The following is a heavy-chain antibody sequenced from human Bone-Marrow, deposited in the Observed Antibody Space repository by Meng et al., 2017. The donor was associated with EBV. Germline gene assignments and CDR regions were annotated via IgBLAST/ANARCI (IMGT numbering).Heavy chain of an antibody. D-gene: IGHD5-18*01. CDR3: AAPLAYTYGSPGAF. CDR2: IYSGGGT. Sequence: VVLVESGGGLIQPGGSLRLSCAASGFAVSSNYMSWVRQAPGKGLEWVSVIYSGGGTYYADSVKGRFTISRDNSKNTLYLQMSSLRADDTAVYYCAAPLAYTYGSPGAFWGQGTLVTVSS. J-gene: IGHJ4*02. V-gene: IGHV3-53*01. CDR1: GFAVSSNY.